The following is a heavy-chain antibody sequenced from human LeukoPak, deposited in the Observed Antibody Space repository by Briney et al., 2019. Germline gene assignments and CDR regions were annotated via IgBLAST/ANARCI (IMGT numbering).Heavy chain of an antibody. V-gene: IGHV4-61*02. CDR1: GGSISSGSYY. J-gene: IGHJ6*03. CDR3: ARDASYYYYYMDV. CDR2: IYTSGST. Sequence: TLSLTCTVSGGSISSGSYYWSWIRQPAGKGLEWIGRIYTSGSTNYNPSLKSRVTISVDTSKNQFSLKLSSVTAADTAVYYCARDASYYYYYMDVWGKGTTVTISS.